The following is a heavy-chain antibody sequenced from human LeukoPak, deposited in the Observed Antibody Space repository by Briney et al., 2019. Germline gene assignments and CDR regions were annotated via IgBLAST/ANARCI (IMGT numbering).Heavy chain of an antibody. J-gene: IGHJ4*02. Sequence: SETLSLTCTVYGGSFSDYYWSWIRQPPGKGLEWIGYIYYSGSTNYNPSLKSRVTISVDTSKNQFSLKLSSVTAADTAVYYCARDGGSYHDWGQGTLVTVSS. CDR2: IYYSGST. D-gene: IGHD1-26*01. CDR3: ARDGGSYHD. CDR1: GGSFSDYY. V-gene: IGHV4-59*01.